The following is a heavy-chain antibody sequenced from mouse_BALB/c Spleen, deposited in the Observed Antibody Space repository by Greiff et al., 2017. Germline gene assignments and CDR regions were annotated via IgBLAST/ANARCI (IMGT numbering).Heavy chain of an antibody. D-gene: IGHD2-14*01. CDR1: GYAFSSYW. CDR3: ARRYDEGVGFDY. J-gene: IGHJ2*01. Sequence: QVQLQQSGAELVRPGSSVKISCKASGYAFSSYWMNWVKQRPGQGLEWIGQIYPGDGDTNYNGKFKGKATLTAAKSSSTAYMLLSSLTSEDSAVYFCARRYDEGVGFDYWGQGTTLTVSS. CDR2: IYPGDGDT. V-gene: IGHV1-80*01.